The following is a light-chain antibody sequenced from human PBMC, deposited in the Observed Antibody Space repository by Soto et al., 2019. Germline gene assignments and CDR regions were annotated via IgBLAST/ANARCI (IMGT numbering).Light chain of an antibody. V-gene: IGKV1-5*01. J-gene: IGKJ4*01. Sequence: DNQITQSPSTLSASVGDRVTITCRASQSINTWLAWYQQKPGKAPKLLIYDASILESGVPSRFSGSGSGRDFTLTISSLQPDDFATYYCQQYYGYSLTFGGGTKVDIK. CDR2: DAS. CDR3: QQYYGYSLT. CDR1: QSINTW.